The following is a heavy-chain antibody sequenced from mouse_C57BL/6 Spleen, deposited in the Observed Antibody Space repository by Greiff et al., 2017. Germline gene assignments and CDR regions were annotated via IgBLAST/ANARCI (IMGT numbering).Heavy chain of an antibody. Sequence: VQLKQSGPELVKPGASVKISCKASGYSFTGYYMNWVKQSPEKSLEWIGEINPSTGGTTYNQKFKAKATLTVDKSSSTAYMQLKSLTSEDSAVYYCARELRGYAMDHWGQGTSVTVSS. CDR2: INPSTGGT. V-gene: IGHV1-42*01. J-gene: IGHJ4*01. CDR1: GYSFTGYY. CDR3: ARELRGYAMDH. D-gene: IGHD1-1*01.